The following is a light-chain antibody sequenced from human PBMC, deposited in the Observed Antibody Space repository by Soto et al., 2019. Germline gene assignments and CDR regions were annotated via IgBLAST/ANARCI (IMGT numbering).Light chain of an antibody. V-gene: IGKV3-15*01. Sequence: EIVMTQSPATLSVSPGERATLSSRASQNLTSSLAWYQQKPGQAPRLLIYDASTRATDIPARFSGSGSGTEFTITISSLQPEDSAVYYCLQYFRWRTFGQGTKVEIK. CDR2: DAS. CDR3: LQYFRWRT. J-gene: IGKJ1*01. CDR1: QNLTSS.